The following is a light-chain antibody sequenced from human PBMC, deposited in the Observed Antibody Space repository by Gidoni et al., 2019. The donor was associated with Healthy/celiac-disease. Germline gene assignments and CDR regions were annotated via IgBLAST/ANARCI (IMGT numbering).Light chain of an antibody. V-gene: IGKV1-33*01. CDR1: QDISNY. CDR3: KQYDNLPYT. Sequence: DIQMTQSPSSLSASVGDRVTITCQASQDISNYLNWYQQKPGKAPKLRIYYASNLETGVPSRFSGSGSGTDFTFTISSLQPEDIANYYCKQYDNLPYTFGQGTKLEIK. CDR2: YAS. J-gene: IGKJ2*01.